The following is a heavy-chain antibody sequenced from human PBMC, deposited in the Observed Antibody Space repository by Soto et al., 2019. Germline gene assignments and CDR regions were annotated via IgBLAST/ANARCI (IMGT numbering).Heavy chain of an antibody. Sequence: PSETLSLTCAVYGGSFSGYYWSWIRQPPGKGLEWIGEINHSGSTNYNPSLKSRVTISVDTSKNQLSLKLSSVTAADTAVYYCASLLSNDILTGYYGDVWFDPWGQGTLVTVSS. CDR2: INHSGST. CDR3: ASLLSNDILTGYYGDVWFDP. J-gene: IGHJ5*02. CDR1: GGSFSGYY. D-gene: IGHD3-9*01. V-gene: IGHV4-34*01.